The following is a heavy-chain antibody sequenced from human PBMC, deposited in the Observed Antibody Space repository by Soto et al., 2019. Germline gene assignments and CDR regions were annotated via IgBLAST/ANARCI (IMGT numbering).Heavy chain of an antibody. CDR1: GGTFSSYA. CDR2: IIPIFGTA. D-gene: IGHD6-6*01. J-gene: IGHJ6*02. CDR3: ASHGLRAARRDYYYYGMDV. V-gene: IGHV1-69*12. Sequence: QVQLVQSGAEVKKPGSSVKVSCKASGGTFSSYAISWVRQAPGQGLEWMGGIIPIFGTANYAQKFQGRVTITADVFTSTAYMELSSLRSEDTAVYYCASHGLRAARRDYYYYGMDVWGQGTTVTVSS.